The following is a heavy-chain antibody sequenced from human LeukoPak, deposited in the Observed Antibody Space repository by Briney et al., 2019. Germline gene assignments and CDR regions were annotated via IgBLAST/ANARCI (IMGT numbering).Heavy chain of an antibody. CDR2: IYYSGST. V-gene: IGHV4-39*07. J-gene: IGHJ2*01. CDR3: AREGGDYGGNSQFWYFDL. CDR1: GGSFSSSTYY. Sequence: SETLSLTCTVSGGSFSSSTYYWGWIRQPPGKGLGWIGTIYYSGSTYYNPSLKSRVTISVDTSKNQFSLKLSSVTAADTAVYYCAREGGDYGGNSQFWYFDLWGRGTLVTVSS. D-gene: IGHD4-23*01.